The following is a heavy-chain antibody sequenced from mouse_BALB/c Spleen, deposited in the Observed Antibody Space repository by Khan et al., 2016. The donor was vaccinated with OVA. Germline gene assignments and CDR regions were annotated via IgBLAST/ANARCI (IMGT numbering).Heavy chain of an antibody. Sequence: QVQLKQSGPGLVQPSQSLSITCTVSGFSLTSYGVHWVRQSPGKGLEWLGVIWSGGSTDYNAAFISRLIISKDNSKSQVFFKMNSLQANDTAIYYCARICICTTDYAMDYWGQGTSVTVSS. CDR3: ARICICTTDYAMDY. V-gene: IGHV2-2*02. CDR1: GFSLTSYG. J-gene: IGHJ4*01. D-gene: IGHD2-14*01. CDR2: IWSGGST.